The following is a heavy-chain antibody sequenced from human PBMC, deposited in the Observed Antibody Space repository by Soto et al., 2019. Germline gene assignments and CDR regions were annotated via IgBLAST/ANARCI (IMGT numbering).Heavy chain of an antibody. J-gene: IGHJ4*02. V-gene: IGHV3-9*01. D-gene: IGHD3-3*01. CDR2: ISWNSGSI. CDR1: GFTFDDYA. Sequence: GGSLRLSCAASGFTFDDYAMHWVRQAPGKGLEWVSGISWNSGSIGYADSVKGRFTISRDNAKNSLYLQMNSLRAEDTALYYCATGGFLEWSGGIFDYWGQGTLVTVSS. CDR3: ATGGFLEWSGGIFDY.